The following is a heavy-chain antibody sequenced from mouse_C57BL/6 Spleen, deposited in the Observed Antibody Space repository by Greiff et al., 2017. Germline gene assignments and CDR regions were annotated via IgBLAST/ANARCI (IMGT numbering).Heavy chain of an antibody. CDR1: GYTFTSYW. CDR3: ARRDSNDWYFDV. V-gene: IGHV1-61*01. CDR2: IYPSDSET. Sequence: VQLQQPGAELVRPGSSVKLSCKASGYTFTSYWMDWVKQRPGQGLEWIGNIYPSDSETHYNQKFKDKATLTVDKSSSTAYMQLSSLTSEDSAVYYCARRDSNDWYFDVWGTGTTVTVSS. J-gene: IGHJ1*03. D-gene: IGHD2-5*01.